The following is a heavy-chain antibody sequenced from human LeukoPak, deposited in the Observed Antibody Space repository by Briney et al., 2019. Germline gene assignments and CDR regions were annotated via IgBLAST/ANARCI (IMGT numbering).Heavy chain of an antibody. D-gene: IGHD3-22*01. CDR2: IHHSGTT. Sequence: SETLSLTCTVSGGSMGAYYWSWIRQPPGKRLEWIGYIHHSGTTTYNPSLESRVSISLDTTKSQFSLKFSSVTAADTALYYCATRPPDDISGYLNNWGQGTLVTVSS. CDR3: ATRPPDDISGYLNN. J-gene: IGHJ4*02. V-gene: IGHV4-59*01. CDR1: GGSMGAYY.